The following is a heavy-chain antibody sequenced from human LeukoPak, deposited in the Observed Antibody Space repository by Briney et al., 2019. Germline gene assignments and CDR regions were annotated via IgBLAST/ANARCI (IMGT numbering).Heavy chain of an antibody. CDR2: INHSGST. Sequence: SETLSLTCAVYGGSFSGYYWSWIRQPPGKGLEWIGEINHSGSTNYNPSLKSRVTISVDTSKNQFSLKLSSVTAADTAVYCCARDSLGELSGEDYWGQGTLVTVSS. J-gene: IGHJ4*02. D-gene: IGHD3-16*02. V-gene: IGHV4-34*01. CDR3: ARDSLGELSGEDY. CDR1: GGSFSGYY.